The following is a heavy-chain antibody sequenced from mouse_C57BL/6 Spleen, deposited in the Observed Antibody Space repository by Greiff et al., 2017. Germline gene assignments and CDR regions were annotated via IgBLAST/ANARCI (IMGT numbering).Heavy chain of an antibody. CDR2: ISSGSSTI. CDR3: ARDYYGSSYFYYAMDY. Sequence: LVESGGGLVKPGGSLKLSCAASGFTFSDYGMHWVRQAPEKGLEWVAYISSGSSTIYYADTVKGRFTISRDNAKNTLFLQMTSLRSEDTAMYYCARDYYGSSYFYYAMDYWGQGTSVTVSS. D-gene: IGHD1-1*01. V-gene: IGHV5-17*01. J-gene: IGHJ4*01. CDR1: GFTFSDYG.